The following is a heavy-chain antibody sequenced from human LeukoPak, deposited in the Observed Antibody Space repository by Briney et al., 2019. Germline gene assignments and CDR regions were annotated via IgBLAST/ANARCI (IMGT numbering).Heavy chain of an antibody. CDR3: ARARSRVAAAGMGNWFDP. D-gene: IGHD6-13*01. J-gene: IGHJ5*02. Sequence: ASVKVSCKASGYTFTGYYMHWVRQAPGQGLEWMGWINPNSGGTNYAQKFQGRVTMTRDTSISTAYMELSRLRSDDTAVYYCARARSRVAAAGMGNWFDPWGQGTLVTVSS. CDR2: INPNSGGT. V-gene: IGHV1-2*02. CDR1: GYTFTGYY.